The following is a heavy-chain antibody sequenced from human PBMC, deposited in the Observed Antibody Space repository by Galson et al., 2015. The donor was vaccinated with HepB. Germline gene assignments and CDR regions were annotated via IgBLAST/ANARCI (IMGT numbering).Heavy chain of an antibody. V-gene: IGHV3-30*18. CDR2: ISSDGSNT. CDR1: GFIFRDYG. Sequence: SLRLSCAASGFIFRDYGMHWVRQAPGKGLEWVAVISSDGSNTYYADSVKGRFTISRDYSKNTLYLQMNSLRPEDTAVYYCAKDHWELDYWGPGTPVTVSS. CDR3: AKDHWELDY. J-gene: IGHJ4*02. D-gene: IGHD3-10*01.